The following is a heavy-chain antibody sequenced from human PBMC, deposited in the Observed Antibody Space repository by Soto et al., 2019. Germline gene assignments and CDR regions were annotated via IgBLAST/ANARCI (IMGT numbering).Heavy chain of an antibody. D-gene: IGHD7-27*01. V-gene: IGHV4-34*01. CDR1: GGSFSGYY. CDR2: INHSGST. Sequence: SETLSLTCAVYGGSFSGYYWSWIRQPPGKGLEWIGEINHSGSTNYNPSLKSRVTISVDTSKNQFSLKLSSVTAADTAVYYCARGKTIWGSRTYDYWGQGTLVTVSS. CDR3: ARGKTIWGSRTYDY. J-gene: IGHJ4*02.